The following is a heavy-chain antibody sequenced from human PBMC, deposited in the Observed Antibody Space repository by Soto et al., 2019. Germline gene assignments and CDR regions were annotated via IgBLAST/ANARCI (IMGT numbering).Heavy chain of an antibody. D-gene: IGHD2-15*01. CDR1: GFTVSDNY. CDR2: IYAGGDT. Sequence: GGSLRLSCAASGFTVSDNYVTWVRQAPGKGLEWVSVIYAGGDTFYADSVKGRFTISRDTSENMVYLQMRSLRVEDTAVYHCARGLGFCSGGACYEYWGQGTVVTVSS. CDR3: ARGLGFCSGGACYEY. V-gene: IGHV3-53*01. J-gene: IGHJ4*02.